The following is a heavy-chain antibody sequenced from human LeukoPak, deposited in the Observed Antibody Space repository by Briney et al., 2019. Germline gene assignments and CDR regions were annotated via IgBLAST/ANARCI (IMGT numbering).Heavy chain of an antibody. Sequence: SETLSLTCTVSGGSISSYYWSWIRQPPGKGLEWIGYIYYSGSTNYNPSLKSRVTISVDASKNQFSLKLSSVTAADTAVYYCARTIYYFDYWGQGTLVTVSS. D-gene: IGHD2/OR15-2a*01. V-gene: IGHV4-59*01. CDR3: ARTIYYFDY. CDR2: IYYSGST. J-gene: IGHJ4*02. CDR1: GGSISSYY.